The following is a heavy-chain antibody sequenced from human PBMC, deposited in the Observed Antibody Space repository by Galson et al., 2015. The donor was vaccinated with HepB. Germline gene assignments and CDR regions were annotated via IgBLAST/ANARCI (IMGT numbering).Heavy chain of an antibody. D-gene: IGHD4-23*01. CDR2: IWYDGSNK. V-gene: IGHV3-33*01. CDR3: AREGRGNPGHFDY. J-gene: IGHJ4*02. CDR1: GFTFSSYG. Sequence: SLRLSCAASGFTFSSYGMHWVRQAPGKGLEWVAVIWYDGSNKYYADSVKGRFTISRDNSKNTLYLQMNSLRAEDTAVYYCAREGRGNPGHFDYWGQGTLVTVSS.